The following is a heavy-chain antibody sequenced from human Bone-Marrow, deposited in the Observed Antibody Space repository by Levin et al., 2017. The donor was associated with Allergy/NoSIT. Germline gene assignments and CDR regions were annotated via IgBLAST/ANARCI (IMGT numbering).Heavy chain of an antibody. CDR1: GYSFSSHG. Sequence: ASVKVSCKPSGYSFSSHGMNWVRQAPGQGLEWMGWNNTNNAHTKYARGFTGRFVFSLDTSVSTADLQMDSLKAEDTAVYYFARGTHITRIAFDYNGMDVWGQGTTVTVSS. J-gene: IGHJ6*02. CDR3: ARGTHITRIAFDYNGMDV. CDR2: NNTNNAHT. D-gene: IGHD3-22*01. V-gene: IGHV7-4-1*01.